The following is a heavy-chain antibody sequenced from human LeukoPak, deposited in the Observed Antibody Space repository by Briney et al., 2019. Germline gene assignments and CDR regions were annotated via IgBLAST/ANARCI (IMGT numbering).Heavy chain of an antibody. CDR2: IKQDGSEK. Sequence: GGSLRLSCAASGFTFSSYWMSWVRQAPGKGLEWVANIKQDGSEKYYVDSVKGRFTISRDNVKNSLYLQMNSLRAEDTAVYYCARDDGTTSRWYYYYYGMDVWGQGTTVTVSS. CDR3: ARDDGTTSRWYYYYYGMDV. D-gene: IGHD1-1*01. CDR1: GFTFSSYW. V-gene: IGHV3-7*01. J-gene: IGHJ6*02.